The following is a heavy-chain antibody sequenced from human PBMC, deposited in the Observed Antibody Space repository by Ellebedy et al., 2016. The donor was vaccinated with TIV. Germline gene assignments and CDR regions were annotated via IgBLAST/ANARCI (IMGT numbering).Heavy chain of an antibody. D-gene: IGHD7-27*01. CDR3: ARHELGENAAFDY. Sequence: GESLKISCKGSGFSFTSYWIGWVRQMPGKGLEWMGNIYPGDSDTTYSPSFQGHATISVDKSINTAYLQWSSLKASDTAIYYCARHELGENAAFDYWGQGTLVTVSS. CDR1: GFSFTSYW. V-gene: IGHV5-51*01. J-gene: IGHJ4*02. CDR2: IYPGDSDT.